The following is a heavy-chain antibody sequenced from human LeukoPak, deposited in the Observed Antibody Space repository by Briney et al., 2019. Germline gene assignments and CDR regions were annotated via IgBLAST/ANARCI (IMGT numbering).Heavy chain of an antibody. Sequence: GSLRLSCAASGFTFSSYAMSWVRQAPGKGLEWVAAISGSGGGTYYADSVKGRFTISRDNSKNTLYLQMNSLRAEDTAVYYCAKALSSSWYGSQFDYWGQGTLVTVSS. CDR2: ISGSGGGT. V-gene: IGHV3-23*01. CDR3: AKALSSSWYGSQFDY. J-gene: IGHJ4*02. CDR1: GFTFSSYA. D-gene: IGHD6-13*01.